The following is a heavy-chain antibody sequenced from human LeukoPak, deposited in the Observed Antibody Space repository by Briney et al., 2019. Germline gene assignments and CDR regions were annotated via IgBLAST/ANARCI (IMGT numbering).Heavy chain of an antibody. CDR2: ISNDGRST. V-gene: IGHV3-74*01. J-gene: IGHJ4*02. CDR3: ARCSYSGGSCPDF. CDR1: GFTFSSNY. D-gene: IGHD2-15*01. Sequence: GGSLRLSCAASGFTFSSNYMHWVRQAPGKGLVWISRISNDGRSTYHADSVKGRFTISRDNAKNTLYLQMNSLRAEDTAVYYCARCSYSGGSCPDFWGQGTLVTVSS.